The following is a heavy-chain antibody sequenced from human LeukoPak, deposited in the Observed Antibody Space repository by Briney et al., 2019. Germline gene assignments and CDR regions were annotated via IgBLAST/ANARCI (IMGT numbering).Heavy chain of an antibody. CDR1: GGSFSGYY. J-gene: IGHJ3*02. D-gene: IGHD5-24*01. Sequence: PSETLSLTCAVYGGSFSGYYWSWIRQPPGKGLEWIGEINHSGSTNYNPSLKSRVTISVDTSKNQFSLKLSSVTAADTAVYYCARHAMATGVRAQDAFDIWGQGTMVTVSS. CDR3: ARHAMATGVRAQDAFDI. CDR2: INHSGST. V-gene: IGHV4-34*01.